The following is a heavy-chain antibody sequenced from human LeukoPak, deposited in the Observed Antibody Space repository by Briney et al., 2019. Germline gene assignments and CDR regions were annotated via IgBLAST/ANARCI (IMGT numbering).Heavy chain of an antibody. V-gene: IGHV3-48*03. CDR3: SASGRVP. J-gene: IGHJ5*02. Sequence: GGSLRLSCAASGFTFSSYEMNWVRQAPGKGLEWVSYISSSGSTIYYADSVKGRFTISRDNAKNSLYLQMNSLKIEDTGVYFCSASGRVPWGQGTLVIVSS. CDR1: GFTFSSYE. D-gene: IGHD3-10*01. CDR2: ISSSGSTI.